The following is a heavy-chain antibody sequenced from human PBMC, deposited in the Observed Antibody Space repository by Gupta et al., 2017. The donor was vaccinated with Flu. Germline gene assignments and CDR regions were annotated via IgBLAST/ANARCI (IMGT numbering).Heavy chain of an antibody. D-gene: IGHD4-17*01. CDR2: ISSSGSTI. J-gene: IGHJ3*02. Sequence: EVQLVESGGGLVQPGGSLRLPCAASGFTFSSYEMNWVRQAPGKGLEWVSYISSSGSTIYYADSVKGRFTISRDNAKNSLYLQMNSLRAEDTAVYYCARDPRESDGDYPDAFDIWGQGTMVTVSS. CDR3: ARDPRESDGDYPDAFDI. CDR1: GFTFSSYE. V-gene: IGHV3-48*03.